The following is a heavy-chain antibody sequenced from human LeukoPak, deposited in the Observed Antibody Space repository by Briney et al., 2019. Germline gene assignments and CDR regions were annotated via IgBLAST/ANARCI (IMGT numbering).Heavy chain of an antibody. CDR3: ARQYSGSYHVDY. Sequence: KPSETLSLTCAVSGYSISSGYYWGWIRQPPGQGLEWIGSIYHSGSTYYNPSLKSRVTISVDTSKNQFSLKLSSVTAADTAVYYCARQYSGSYHVDYWGQGTLVTVSS. CDR1: GYSISSGYY. CDR2: IYHSGST. J-gene: IGHJ4*02. V-gene: IGHV4-38-2*01. D-gene: IGHD1-26*01.